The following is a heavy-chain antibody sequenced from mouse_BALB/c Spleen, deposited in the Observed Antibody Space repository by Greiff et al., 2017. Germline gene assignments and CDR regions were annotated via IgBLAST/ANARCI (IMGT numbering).Heavy chain of an antibody. CDR3: NAEGNYAMAY. V-gene: IGHV14-4*02. J-gene: IGHJ4*01. Sequence: EVQLQQSGAELVRSGASVMLSCTASGFNITDYYMHWVKQRPEQGLEWIGWIDPENGDTEYAPKFQGKATMTADTSSNTAYLQLRSLTSEDTAVYYCNAEGNYAMAYWGQGTSVTVSA. CDR1: GFNITDYY. CDR2: IDPENGDT.